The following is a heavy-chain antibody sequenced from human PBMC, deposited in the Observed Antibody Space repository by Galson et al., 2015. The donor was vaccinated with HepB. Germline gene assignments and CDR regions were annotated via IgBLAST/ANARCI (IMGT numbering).Heavy chain of an antibody. CDR1: GFTFSSYA. CDR2: ISGSGGST. J-gene: IGHJ6*02. Sequence: SLRLSCAASGFTFSSYAMSWVRQAPGKGLEWVSAISGSGGSTYYADSVKGRFTISRDNSKNTLYLQMNSLRAEDTAVYYCAKALDSSTSWWANYYYGMDVWGQGTTVTVSS. V-gene: IGHV3-23*01. CDR3: AKALDSSTSWWANYYYGMDV. D-gene: IGHD2-2*01.